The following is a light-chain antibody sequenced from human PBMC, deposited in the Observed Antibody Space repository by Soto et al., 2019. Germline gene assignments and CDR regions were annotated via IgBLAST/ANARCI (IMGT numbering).Light chain of an antibody. Sequence: EIVMTQSPATLSVSPGERATLSCRASQSVSSNLAWYQQKPGQAPRLLIYDASTRATGISARFGGSGSGAEFTLTISSLQSEDFAFYYGQQYNNWPLTFGGGTKVEVK. CDR3: QQYNNWPLT. CDR1: QSVSSN. J-gene: IGKJ4*01. CDR2: DAS. V-gene: IGKV3-15*01.